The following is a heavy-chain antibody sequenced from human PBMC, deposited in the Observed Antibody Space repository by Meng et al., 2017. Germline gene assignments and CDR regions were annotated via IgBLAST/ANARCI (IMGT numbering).Heavy chain of an antibody. Sequence: QVQLQQWGADSLKPSEPLSLTGAVYGGSFSGYDRSWIRQPPGKGLEWIGEINHSGSTNYNPSLKSRVTISVDTSKNQFSLKLSSVTAADTAVYYCARGLRSSSWYGGYFQHWGQGTLVTVSS. CDR1: GGSFSGYD. D-gene: IGHD6-13*01. J-gene: IGHJ1*01. V-gene: IGHV4-34*01. CDR2: INHSGST. CDR3: ARGLRSSSWYGGYFQH.